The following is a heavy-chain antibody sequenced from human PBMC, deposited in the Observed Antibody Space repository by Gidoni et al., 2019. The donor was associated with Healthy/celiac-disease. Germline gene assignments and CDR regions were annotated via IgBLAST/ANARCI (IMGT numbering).Heavy chain of an antibody. CDR2: IYYSGST. D-gene: IGHD3-22*01. Sequence: QVQLQESGPGLVKPSETLSLTCTVSGGSISSYYWSWIRQPPGKGLEWIGYIYYSGSTNYNPSLKSRVTISVDTSKNQFSLKLSSVTAADTAVYYCARSDSSGYYWAFDIWGQGTMVTVSS. J-gene: IGHJ3*02. CDR3: ARSDSSGYYWAFDI. CDR1: GGSISSYY. V-gene: IGHV4-59*01.